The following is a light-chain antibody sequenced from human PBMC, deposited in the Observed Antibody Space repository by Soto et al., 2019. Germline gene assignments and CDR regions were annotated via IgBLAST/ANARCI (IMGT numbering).Light chain of an antibody. J-gene: IGLJ2*01. Sequence: QSALTQPPSASGSPGQSVTITCSGTTRDVGEENYVSWYQQHPGKVPKLILYEVSKRPSGVPDRFSGSRSGNTASLTVSGRQAEDEADYYCSSCAGSPVVFGGGTKLTVL. CDR3: SSCAGSPVV. V-gene: IGLV2-8*01. CDR2: EVS. CDR1: TRDVGEENY.